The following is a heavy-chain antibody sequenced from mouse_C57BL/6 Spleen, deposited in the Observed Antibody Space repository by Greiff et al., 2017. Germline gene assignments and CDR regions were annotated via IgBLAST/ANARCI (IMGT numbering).Heavy chain of an antibody. CDR1: GYTFTDYY. CDR3: ANSNWYFDV. D-gene: IGHD2-5*01. CDR2: INPNNGGT. Sequence: VQLQQSGPELVKPGASVKISCKASGYTFTDYYMNWVKQSHGKSLEWIGDINPNNGGTSYNQKFKGKATLTVDKSSSTAYMELRSLTSEDSAVYYCANSNWYFDVWGTGTTVTVSS. V-gene: IGHV1-26*01. J-gene: IGHJ1*03.